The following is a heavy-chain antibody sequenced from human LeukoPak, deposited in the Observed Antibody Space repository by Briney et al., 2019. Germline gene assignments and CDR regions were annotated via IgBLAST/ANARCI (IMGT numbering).Heavy chain of an antibody. CDR2: IYSGGTT. J-gene: IGHJ4*02. CDR3: ARGHRDGYNLGY. V-gene: IGHV3-53*01. D-gene: IGHD5-24*01. Sequence: GGSLRLSCAPSGFNVTTNYMSWVRQAPGKGLEWVSVIYSGGTTYYADSVKGRFTISRDISKNTLSLQMNSLRAEDTAVYYCARGHRDGYNLGYWGQGTLVAVSS. CDR1: GFNVTTNY.